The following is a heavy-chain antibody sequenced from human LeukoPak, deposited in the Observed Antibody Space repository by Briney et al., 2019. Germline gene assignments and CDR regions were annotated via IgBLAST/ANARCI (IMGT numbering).Heavy chain of an antibody. Sequence: SVKVSCKASGYTFTSYYMHWVRQAPGQGLEWMGRIIPIFGTANYAQKFQGRVTITTDESTSTAYMEQSSLRSEDTAVYYCARDGEMGATRYWGQGTLVTVSS. D-gene: IGHD1-26*01. CDR3: ARDGEMGATRY. CDR1: GYTFTSYY. J-gene: IGHJ4*02. CDR2: IIPIFGTA. V-gene: IGHV1-69*05.